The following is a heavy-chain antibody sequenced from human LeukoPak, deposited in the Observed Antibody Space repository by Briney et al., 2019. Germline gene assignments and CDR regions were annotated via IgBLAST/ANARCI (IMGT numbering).Heavy chain of an antibody. J-gene: IGHJ4*02. CDR2: IGTSSSTI. CDR3: ARDRGTFGVVDS. CDR1: GFSFPSHS. Sequence: GGPLRLSCAASGFSFPSHSFHWVRQSPGKGLEWVAYIGTSSSTIYQAKSVKGLFSISRDNAKNSLFLQMDSLRVEDTAVYYCARDRGTFGVVDSWGQGTLVAVSS. D-gene: IGHD3-3*01. V-gene: IGHV3-48*04.